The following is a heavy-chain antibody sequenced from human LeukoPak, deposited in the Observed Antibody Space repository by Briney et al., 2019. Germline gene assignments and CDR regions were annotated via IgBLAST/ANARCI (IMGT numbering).Heavy chain of an antibody. J-gene: IGHJ4*02. CDR3: ARMEYYYDSSGYYDY. D-gene: IGHD3-22*01. Sequence: SGPALVKPTQTLTLTCTCSGFSLNTRGVGVGWIRQPPGQALEWLALIYSNDDKRYSPLLRSRLTITKDTSRNQVVLTMTNMDPVDTATYYCARMEYYYDSSGYYDYWGQGTLVTVSS. CDR2: IYSNDDK. CDR1: GFSLNTRGVG. V-gene: IGHV2-5*01.